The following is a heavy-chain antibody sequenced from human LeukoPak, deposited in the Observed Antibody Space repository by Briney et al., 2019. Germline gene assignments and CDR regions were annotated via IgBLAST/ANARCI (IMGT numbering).Heavy chain of an antibody. V-gene: IGHV5-51*01. J-gene: IGHJ4*02. D-gene: IGHD6-13*01. CDR2: IYAGDSET. CDR1: GSIFTTYW. CDR3: ARRHFRSSSWQNFDY. Sequence: GASLQICSEGAGSIFTTYWSAGGRELGGKGVEWRGIIYAGDSETIHSPSFQGQLTISADTSISTAYLQWSSLKASDTAMYYCARRHFRSSSWQNFDYWGQGTLVTVSS.